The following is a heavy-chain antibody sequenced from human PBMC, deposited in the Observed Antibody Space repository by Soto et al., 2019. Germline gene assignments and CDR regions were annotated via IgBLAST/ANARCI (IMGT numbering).Heavy chain of an antibody. CDR3: AREALVGATTLYFQR. V-gene: IGHV3-33*01. D-gene: IGHD1-26*01. J-gene: IGHJ1*01. Sequence: GGSLRLSCAASGFTFSSYGMHWVRQAPGKGLEWVAVIWYDGSNKYYADSVKGRFTISRDNSKNTLYLLMNSLRAEDTAVYYCAREALVGATTLYFQRWGQGT. CDR1: GFTFSSYG. CDR2: IWYDGSNK.